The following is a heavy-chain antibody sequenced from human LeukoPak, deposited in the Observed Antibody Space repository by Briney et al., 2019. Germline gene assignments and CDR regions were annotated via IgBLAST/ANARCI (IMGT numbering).Heavy chain of an antibody. Sequence: PSETLTLTCTVSGGSISGYYWSWIRQPPGKGLEWIGEINHSGSTNYNPSLKSRVTISVDTSKNQFSLKLSSVTAADTAVYYCARGRLFGGPGGGLVVPAAIPPYGMDVWGQGTTVTVSS. V-gene: IGHV4-34*01. CDR3: ARGRLFGGPGGGLVVPAAIPPYGMDV. D-gene: IGHD2-2*01. CDR2: INHSGST. J-gene: IGHJ6*02. CDR1: GGSISGYY.